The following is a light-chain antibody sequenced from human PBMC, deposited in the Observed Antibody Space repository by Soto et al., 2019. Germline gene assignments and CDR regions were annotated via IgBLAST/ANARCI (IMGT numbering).Light chain of an antibody. CDR3: CSYAGSSTDVV. Sequence: QSVLTQPASVSGSPGQSITISCTGTSSDVGSYNLVSWYQQHPGKAPKLMIYEGSKRPSGVSNRFSGSKSGNTASLTISVRQAEDEADYYCCSYAGSSTDVVFGGGTKLTVL. J-gene: IGLJ2*01. CDR2: EGS. CDR1: SSDVGSYNL. V-gene: IGLV2-23*01.